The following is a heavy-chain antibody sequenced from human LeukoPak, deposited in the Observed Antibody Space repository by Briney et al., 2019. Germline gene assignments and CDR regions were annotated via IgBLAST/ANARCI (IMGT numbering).Heavy chain of an antibody. CDR3: ARLYHDSRGYYWFDP. D-gene: IGHD3-22*01. CDR1: GGSISSTNYY. Sequence: SETLSLTCTVSGGSISSTNYYWGWIRQPPGRGLEWIGSVYYSGSTYSNPSLKSRVTVSVDTSKSQFSLKLTSVTAADTAVYYCARLYHDSRGYYWFDPWGQGTLVTVSA. V-gene: IGHV4-39*01. J-gene: IGHJ5*02. CDR2: VYYSGST.